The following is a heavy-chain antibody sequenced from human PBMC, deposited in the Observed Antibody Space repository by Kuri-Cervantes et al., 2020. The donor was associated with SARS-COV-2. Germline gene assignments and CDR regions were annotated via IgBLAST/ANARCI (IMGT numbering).Heavy chain of an antibody. D-gene: IGHD3-22*01. CDR2: INPNSGGT. V-gene: IGHV1-2*04. Sequence: ASVKISCKASGYTFTGYYMHWLGQAPGQGLEWMGWINPNSGGTNYAQKFQGWVTMTRDTSISTVYMELSRLRSDDTAVYYCARSTTFRRLVVISQGGAFDIWGQGTMVTVSS. J-gene: IGHJ3*02. CDR3: ARSTTFRRLVVISQGGAFDI. CDR1: GYTFTGYY.